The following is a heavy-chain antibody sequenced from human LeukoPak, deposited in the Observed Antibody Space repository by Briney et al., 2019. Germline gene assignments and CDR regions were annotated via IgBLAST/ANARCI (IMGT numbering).Heavy chain of an antibody. CDR2: ISDDGTVT. D-gene: IGHD2-2*01. J-gene: IGHJ4*02. CDR1: GFTFSNYA. CDR3: VRGASRSWFDY. Sequence: GGSLRLPCAVSGFTFSNYAMSWVHQAPGKGPEWISSISDDGTVTLYADSVKGRFTISRDTPRNTLYLQVNSLRVEDTAVYYCVRGASRSWFDYWGQGTRVTVSS. V-gene: IGHV3-23*01.